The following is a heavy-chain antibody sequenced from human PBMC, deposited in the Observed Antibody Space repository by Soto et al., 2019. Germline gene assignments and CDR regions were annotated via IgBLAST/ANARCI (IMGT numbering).Heavy chain of an antibody. CDR2: INTNGGST. J-gene: IGHJ4*02. V-gene: IGHV1-46*01. Sequence: QVQLVQSGAEVKRPGASVKVSCKASGYTFTTYYMHWVRQAPGQGLEWLGIINTNGGSTTCAQKFQGRVTMTRDTSTSTVYLELSSLRSEDTAVYYCARAGYCSGGTCFHGNCDYWGQGTLVTVSA. CDR1: GYTFTTYY. D-gene: IGHD2-15*01. CDR3: ARAGYCSGGTCFHGNCDY.